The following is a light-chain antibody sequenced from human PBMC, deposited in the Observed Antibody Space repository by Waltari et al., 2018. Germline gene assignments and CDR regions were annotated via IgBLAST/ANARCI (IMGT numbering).Light chain of an antibody. V-gene: IGKV3-11*01. J-gene: IGKJ1*01. Sequence: DIVLTQSPATLSFSPGDRATLSCRASQSLSNFVAWYQQKPGQAPRPLMYDASNRAPGIPARFSGSGSETDFTLTISSLEPEDVGVYYCQQRSNWPPWTFGPGTKVEIK. CDR3: QQRSNWPPWT. CDR1: QSLSNF. CDR2: DAS.